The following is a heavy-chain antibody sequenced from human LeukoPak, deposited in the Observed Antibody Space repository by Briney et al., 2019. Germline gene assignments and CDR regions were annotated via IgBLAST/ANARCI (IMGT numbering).Heavy chain of an antibody. Sequence: SETLSLTCSVSGASISSYYWSWIRQPAGKGLEWLGQFYTSEGPYYNPSLKSRVTMSVDTSKKQFSLKLSSVTAADTAVYYCARLSKGIAVAGTWVDYWGQGTLVTVSS. D-gene: IGHD6-19*01. J-gene: IGHJ4*02. CDR3: ARLSKGIAVAGTWVDY. CDR2: FYTSEGP. V-gene: IGHV4-4*07. CDR1: GASISSYY.